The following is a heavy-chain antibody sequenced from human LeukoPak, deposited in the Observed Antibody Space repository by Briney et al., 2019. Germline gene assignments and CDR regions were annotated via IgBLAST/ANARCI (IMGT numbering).Heavy chain of an antibody. V-gene: IGHV3-74*01. CDR3: ATLLPGV. D-gene: IGHD1-26*01. J-gene: IGHJ4*02. Sequence: QPGGSLRLSCVASGFTISNYWMHWVRQAPGKGLVWVSRINSDGGITTYADSVKGRFTISRDNAKNTMYLQMNSLRDEDTAVYYCATLLPGVWGQGTLVTVSS. CDR2: INSDGGIT. CDR1: GFTISNYW.